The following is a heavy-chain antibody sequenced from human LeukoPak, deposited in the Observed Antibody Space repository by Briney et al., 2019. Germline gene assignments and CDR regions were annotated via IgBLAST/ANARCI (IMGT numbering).Heavy chain of an antibody. V-gene: IGHV3-7*01. D-gene: IGHD6-19*01. Sequence: GRSLRLSCAASGFTFSDYYMSWFRQSPGKGLEWVAHISHDGSEKHYVDSVKGRFTISRDNARNSQFLQMNCLRVDDTAVYYCASGGGWVFFNWGQGTLVTVSS. CDR2: ISHDGSEK. J-gene: IGHJ4*02. CDR3: ASGGGWVFFN. CDR1: GFTFSDYY.